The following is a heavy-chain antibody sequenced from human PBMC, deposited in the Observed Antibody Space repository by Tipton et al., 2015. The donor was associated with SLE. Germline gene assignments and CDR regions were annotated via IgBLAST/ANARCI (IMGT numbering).Heavy chain of an antibody. D-gene: IGHD1-26*01. J-gene: IGHJ4*02. CDR1: GFTFSSYG. CDR3: AKDGMLEFSGSHHLDY. Sequence: SLRLSCAASGFTFSSYGMYWVRQAPGKGLEWVAFIRYDGGEKYYADSVKGRFTISRDNSRNMLHLQMNSLRAEDTAVYYCAKDGMLEFSGSHHLDYWGQGTLVTVPS. V-gene: IGHV3-30*02. CDR2: IRYDGGEK.